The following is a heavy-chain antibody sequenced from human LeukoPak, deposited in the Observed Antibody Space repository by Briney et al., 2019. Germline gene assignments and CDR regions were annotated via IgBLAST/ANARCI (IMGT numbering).Heavy chain of an antibody. J-gene: IGHJ6*02. Sequence: GGSLRLSCAASGFTFSSYAMSWVRQAPGKGLEWVSYISSSGSTIYYADSVKGRFTISRDNAKNSLYLQMNSLRAEDTAVYYCARVDGYSGYDLGNYYYYGMDVWGQGTTVTVSS. CDR2: ISSSGSTI. V-gene: IGHV3-48*04. CDR1: GFTFSSYA. D-gene: IGHD5-12*01. CDR3: ARVDGYSGYDLGNYYYYGMDV.